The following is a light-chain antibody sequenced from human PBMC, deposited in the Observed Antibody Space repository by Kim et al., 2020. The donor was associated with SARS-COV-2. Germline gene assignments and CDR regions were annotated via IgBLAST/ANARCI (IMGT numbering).Light chain of an antibody. CDR1: QDISNY. CDR3: QQYDSPPLT. J-gene: IGKJ4*02. CDR2: DAS. V-gene: IGKV1-33*01. Sequence: DIQMTQSPSSLSASVGDRVTITCQARQDISNYLNWYQQKPGKAPKLLIYDASNLETGVPARFSGSGSGTDFTFTISSLQPEDIATYYCQQYDSPPLTFGEGTKVDIK.